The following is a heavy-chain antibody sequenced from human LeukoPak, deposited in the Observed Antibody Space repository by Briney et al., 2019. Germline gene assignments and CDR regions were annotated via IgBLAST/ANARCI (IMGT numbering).Heavy chain of an antibody. J-gene: IGHJ4*02. CDR3: AAPPRWGY. CDR2: ISSSSSYM. CDR1: GFTSSSYN. V-gene: IGHV3-21*01. D-gene: IGHD3-16*01. Sequence: GGSLRLSCAASGFTSSSYNMNWVRQAPGKGLEWVSSISSSSSYMYYADSVKGRFTISRDNAKNSLYLQMNSLRAEDTAVYYCAAPPRWGYWGQGTLVTVSS.